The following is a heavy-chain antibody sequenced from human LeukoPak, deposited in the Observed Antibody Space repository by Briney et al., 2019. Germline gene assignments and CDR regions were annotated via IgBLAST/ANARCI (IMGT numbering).Heavy chain of an antibody. CDR1: GFTFADYA. V-gene: IGHV3-53*01. CDR3: ARSQGGTMSLRHFDL. D-gene: IGHD3-22*01. Sequence: GGSLRLSCTASGFTFADYAINWVRQAPGKGLEWVSVINSGGNAYYADSVEGRFTISRDNSKNMLYLQMNSLRAEDTAVYYCARSQGGTMSLRHFDLWGRGTLVTVSS. CDR2: INSGGNA. J-gene: IGHJ2*01.